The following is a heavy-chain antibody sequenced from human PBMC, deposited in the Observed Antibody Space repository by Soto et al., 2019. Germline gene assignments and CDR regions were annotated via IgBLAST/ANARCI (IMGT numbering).Heavy chain of an antibody. D-gene: IGHD3-9*01. CDR1: DDSINSDKYY. CDR2: IYYRGNA. J-gene: IGHJ4*02. V-gene: IGHV4-39*01. Sequence: QLQLQESGPGLVKPSETLSLTCSVSDDSINSDKYYWGWIRKPPGKGLEWIGSIYYRGNAYYNPSLHTQVTISLDKSKSQFSLKLNSVTAADSAVYFCARQEGLATISYYFDFWRPGALVTVSS. CDR3: ARQEGLATISYYFDF.